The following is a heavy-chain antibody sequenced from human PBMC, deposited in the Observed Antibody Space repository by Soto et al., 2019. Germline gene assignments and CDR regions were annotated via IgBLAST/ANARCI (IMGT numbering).Heavy chain of an antibody. CDR1: GFTFSSYW. CDR2: IKQDGSEK. CDR3: ARDGRGDCSGGSCYGALDY. V-gene: IGHV3-7*01. J-gene: IGHJ4*02. Sequence: ESGGGLVQPGGSLRLSCAASGFTFSSYWMSWVRQAPGKGLEWVANIKQDGSEKYYVDSVKGRFTISRDNAKNSLYLQMNSLRAEDTAVYYCARDGRGDCSGGSCYGALDYWGQGTLVTVSS. D-gene: IGHD2-15*01.